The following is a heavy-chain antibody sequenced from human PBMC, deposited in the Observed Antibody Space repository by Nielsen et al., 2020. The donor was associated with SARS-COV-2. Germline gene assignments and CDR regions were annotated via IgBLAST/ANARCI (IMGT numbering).Heavy chain of an antibody. CDR2: VSRDGSDT. CDR1: GFTFTNYG. D-gene: IGHD3-3*01. CDR3: AKDVWSGAHQIGPDY. J-gene: IGHJ4*02. Sequence: SLKISCAASGFTFTNYGMHWVRQVAGKGLEWVAIVSRDGSDTFYVHSVKGRFTISRDNSKNTVYLQMNSLRAEDTAVYHCAKDVWSGAHQIGPDYWGQGTLVTVSS. V-gene: IGHV3-30*18.